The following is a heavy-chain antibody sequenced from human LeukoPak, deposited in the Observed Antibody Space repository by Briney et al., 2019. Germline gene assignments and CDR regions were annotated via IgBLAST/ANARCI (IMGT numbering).Heavy chain of an antibody. CDR3: AKAVVAAIGY. D-gene: IGHD2-15*01. Sequence: GRSLRLSCAASGFTFSSYGMHWVRQAPGKGLEWVAVISYDGSNKYYADSVKGRFTISRDNSKNTLYLQMNSLRAEDTAVYYCAKAVVAAIGYWGQGTLVTVSS. CDR2: ISYDGSNK. J-gene: IGHJ4*02. V-gene: IGHV3-30*18. CDR1: GFTFSSYG.